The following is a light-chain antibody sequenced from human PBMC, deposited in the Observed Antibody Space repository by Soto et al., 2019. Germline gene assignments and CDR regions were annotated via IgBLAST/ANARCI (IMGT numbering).Light chain of an antibody. CDR1: KSISSY. CDR3: QQSYSTPQT. V-gene: IGKV1-39*01. J-gene: IGKJ1*01. CDR2: AAS. Sequence: DMQMTQSPSSLSASVGDRVTITGRASKSISSYLKWYQQKPGKAPKILIYAASSLQSGVPSRFSGSGSGTDFTLTISSLQPEDFATYYCQQSYSTPQTFGQGTKVEIK.